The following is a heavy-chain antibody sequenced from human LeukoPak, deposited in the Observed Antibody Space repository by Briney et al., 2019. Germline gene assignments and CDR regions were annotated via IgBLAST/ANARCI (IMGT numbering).Heavy chain of an antibody. J-gene: IGHJ4*02. CDR1: GGSISSYY. CDR3: ARDSRYSSSWYHIGYFDY. V-gene: IGHV4-4*07. Sequence: PSETLSLTCTVSGGSISSYYWSWIRQPAGKGLEWIGRIYTSGSTNYNPSLKSRVTMSVDMSKNHFSLKLGSVTAADTAVYYCARDSRYSSSWYHIGYFDYWGQGTLVTVSS. CDR2: IYTSGST. D-gene: IGHD6-13*01.